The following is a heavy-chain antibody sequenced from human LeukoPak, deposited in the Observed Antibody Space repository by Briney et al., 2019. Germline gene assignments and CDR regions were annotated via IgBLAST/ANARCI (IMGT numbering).Heavy chain of an antibody. V-gene: IGHV1-18*01. Sequence: ASLKVSCKPSGYTFTSYGINWVRQAPGQGLEWMGWISGYNGNTNYAQKLQGRVTMTTDTSTNTAYMELKSLRSDDTAVYYCARGQTPSGIVGATSAFDIWGQGTMVTVSS. CDR2: ISGYNGNT. J-gene: IGHJ3*02. CDR1: GYTFTSYG. D-gene: IGHD1-26*01. CDR3: ARGQTPSGIVGATSAFDI.